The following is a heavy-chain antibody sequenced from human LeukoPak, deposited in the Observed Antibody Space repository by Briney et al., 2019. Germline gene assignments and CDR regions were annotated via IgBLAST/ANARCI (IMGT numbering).Heavy chain of an antibody. Sequence: GGSLRLSCAASGFTFSSYSMNWVRQAPGKGLEWVSSISSSSSYIYYADSVKGRFTISRDNAKNSLYLQMNSLRAEDTAVYYCARVSDCSGGSCYQFDYWGQGTLVTVS. CDR1: GFTFSSYS. CDR2: ISSSSSYI. CDR3: ARVSDCSGGSCYQFDY. J-gene: IGHJ4*02. V-gene: IGHV3-21*01. D-gene: IGHD2-15*01.